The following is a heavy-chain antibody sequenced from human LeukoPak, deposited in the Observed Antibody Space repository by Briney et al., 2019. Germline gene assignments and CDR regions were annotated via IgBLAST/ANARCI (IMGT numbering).Heavy chain of an antibody. CDR3: ASDLSGPFDY. D-gene: IGHD2/OR15-2a*01. V-gene: IGHV3-74*01. J-gene: IGHJ4*02. CDR1: GFTFSSYW. CDR2: IDNYGSTT. Sequence: GGSLRLSCAASGFTFSSYWMHWVRQAPGKGLVWVSHIDNYGSTTNYADSVKGRFTISRDNAKNTLYLQMNSLRAEDTAVYYCASDLSGPFDYWGQGTLVTVSS.